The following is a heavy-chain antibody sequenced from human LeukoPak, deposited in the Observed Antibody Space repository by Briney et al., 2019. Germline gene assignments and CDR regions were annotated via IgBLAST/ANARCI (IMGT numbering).Heavy chain of an antibody. D-gene: IGHD5-12*01. CDR1: GFTFSSYS. CDR3: ACGYSAYPAGY. J-gene: IGHJ4*02. Sequence: PGGSLRLSCAASGFTFSSYSMNWVRQAPGKGLEWVSTISSSGTYIYYADSVKGRFTVSRDNAKNSLYLQMNSLRADDTAVYYCACGYSAYPAGYWGQGTQVTVSS. V-gene: IGHV3-21*01. CDR2: ISSSGTYI.